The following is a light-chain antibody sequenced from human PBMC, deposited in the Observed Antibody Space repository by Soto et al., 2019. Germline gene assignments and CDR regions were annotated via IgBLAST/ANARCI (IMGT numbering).Light chain of an antibody. CDR3: QRYGGSPPVT. J-gene: IGKJ4*01. CDR2: SAS. Sequence: EVVLTQSPGTLSLSPGERATLSCRASQSFSSSYLAWYQHKPGQPPKLIVYSASRRATGIPDRFSGSGSGTDFTLTISRLEPEDFALYYCQRYGGSPPVTFGGGTKVDIK. CDR1: QSFSSSY. V-gene: IGKV3-20*01.